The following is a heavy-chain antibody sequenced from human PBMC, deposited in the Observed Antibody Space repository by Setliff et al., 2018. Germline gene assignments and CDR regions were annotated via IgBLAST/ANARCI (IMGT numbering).Heavy chain of an antibody. CDR1: GYTFTSYL. V-gene: IGHV1-46*01. Sequence: ASVKVSCKASGYTFTSYLIHWVRPDPGQGLEWMGIIDPSGGSSTYAQKFQGRVTMTRDTSTSTVYMELSSLRSEDTAVYYCARSGNYSPNDYWGQGTLVTVSS. J-gene: IGHJ4*02. CDR2: IDPSGGSS. D-gene: IGHD1-26*01. CDR3: ARSGNYSPNDY.